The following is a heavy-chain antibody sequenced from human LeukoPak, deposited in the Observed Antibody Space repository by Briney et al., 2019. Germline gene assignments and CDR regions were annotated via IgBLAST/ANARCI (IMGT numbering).Heavy chain of an antibody. CDR1: GYTFTSYY. Sequence: ASVKVSCKASGYTFTSYYMHWVRQAPGQGLEWMGIINPSGGSTSYAQKFQGGATMTRDTSTSTVYMELSSLRSEDTAVYYCATSGLINYFDYWGQGTLVTVSS. CDR3: ATSGLINYFDY. J-gene: IGHJ4*02. V-gene: IGHV1-46*01. CDR2: INPSGGST. D-gene: IGHD6-19*01.